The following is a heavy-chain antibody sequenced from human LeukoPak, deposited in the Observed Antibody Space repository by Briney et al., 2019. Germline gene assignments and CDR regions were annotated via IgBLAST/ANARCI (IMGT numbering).Heavy chain of an antibody. V-gene: IGHV3-21*01. CDR1: GFTFSSYS. D-gene: IGHD3-16*01. Sequence: GGSLRLSCAASGFTFSSYSMNWVRQAPGKGLEWVSSISSSSSYIYYADSVKGRFTISRDNAKNSLYLQMNSLRAVDTAVYYCARDLTTLFDYWGQGTLVTVSS. CDR3: ARDLTTLFDY. CDR2: ISSSSSYI. J-gene: IGHJ4*02.